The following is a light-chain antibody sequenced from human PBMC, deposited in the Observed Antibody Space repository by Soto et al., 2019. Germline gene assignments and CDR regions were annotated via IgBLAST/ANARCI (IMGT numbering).Light chain of an antibody. Sequence: EIVLTHSPATLSLSPCERATLSCSASQSVGSNYLAWYQQKPGQAPRLLIYGASSRATGIPDRFSGSGSGTDFTLTISGLEPEDFAVYYCQQYGDSPRTFGQGTKVDIK. CDR1: QSVGSNY. V-gene: IGKV3-20*01. CDR2: GAS. CDR3: QQYGDSPRT. J-gene: IGKJ1*01.